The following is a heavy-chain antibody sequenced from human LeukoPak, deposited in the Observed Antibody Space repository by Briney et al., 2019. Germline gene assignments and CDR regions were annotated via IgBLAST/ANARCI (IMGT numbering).Heavy chain of an antibody. CDR1: GFIFSNYG. CDR2: IESEERNK. CDR3: TKGISTEDYRFFF. D-gene: IGHD3-16*02. V-gene: IGHV3-30*02. J-gene: IGHJ4*02. Sequence: GGSLRLSCTATGFIFSNYGIHWVRQAPGKGLEWVAFIESEERNKHYAESVKGRFTISRDNSRNTLYLQMNSLRPEDTAVYYCTKGISTEDYRFFFWGQGALVTVSS.